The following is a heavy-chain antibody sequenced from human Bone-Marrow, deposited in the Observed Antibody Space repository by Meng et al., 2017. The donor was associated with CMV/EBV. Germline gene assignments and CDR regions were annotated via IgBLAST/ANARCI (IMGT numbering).Heavy chain of an antibody. J-gene: IGHJ6*02. Sequence: GESPKIPCSASGFRLNSYSMHWVRQAPGKGLERVAVTSYDGSNKYYADSVKGRFTISRDNSKNTLYMQMDSLRDEDTAVDYCGRGKTHFGDEPPYYYSLDAWGQGTTVTVSS. CDR1: GFRLNSYS. D-gene: IGHD4-17*01. CDR2: TSYDGSNK. CDR3: GRGKTHFGDEPPYYYSLDA. V-gene: IGHV3-30-3*01.